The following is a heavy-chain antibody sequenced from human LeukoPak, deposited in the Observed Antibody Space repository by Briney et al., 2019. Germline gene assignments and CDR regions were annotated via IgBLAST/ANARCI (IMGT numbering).Heavy chain of an antibody. CDR1: GYTFTIYD. CDR3: ARGRWLQQRPNWFDP. V-gene: IGHV1-8*01. CDR2: MNPNSGNT. D-gene: IGHD5-24*01. Sequence: ASVTVSFKASGYTFTIYDINWVRQATGQGLEWMGWMNPNSGNTDYSQKFQGRVTMTRDTSITTAYMELSSLRSEDTAVYYCARGRWLQQRPNWFDPWGQGTLVTVSS. J-gene: IGHJ5*02.